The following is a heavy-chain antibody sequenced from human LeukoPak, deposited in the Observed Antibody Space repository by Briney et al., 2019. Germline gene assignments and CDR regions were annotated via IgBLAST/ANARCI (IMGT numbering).Heavy chain of an antibody. CDR2: IDHSGST. V-gene: IGHV4-38-2*02. CDR3: ARVSAGIAAAGTGWFDP. CDR1: GYSISSGYY. J-gene: IGHJ5*02. Sequence: SETLSLTCTVSGYSISSGYYWGWIRQPPGKGLEWIGSIDHSGSTYYNPSLKSRVTISVDTSKNQFSLKLSSVTAADTAVYYCARVSAGIAAAGTGWFDPWGQGTLVTVSS. D-gene: IGHD6-13*01.